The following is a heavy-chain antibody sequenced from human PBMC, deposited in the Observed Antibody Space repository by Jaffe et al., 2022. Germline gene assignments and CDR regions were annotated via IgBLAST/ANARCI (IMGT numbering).Heavy chain of an antibody. V-gene: IGHV4-34*01. CDR1: GGSFSGYY. CDR3: ARLRLRYFDWLSYDFDY. Sequence: QVQLQQWGAGLLKPSETLSLTCAVYGGSFSGYYWSWIRQPPGKGLEWIGEINHSGSTNYNPSLKSRVTISVDTSKNQFSLKLSSVTAADTAVYYCARLRLRYFDWLSYDFDYWGQGTLVTVSS. J-gene: IGHJ4*02. D-gene: IGHD3-9*01. CDR2: INHSGST.